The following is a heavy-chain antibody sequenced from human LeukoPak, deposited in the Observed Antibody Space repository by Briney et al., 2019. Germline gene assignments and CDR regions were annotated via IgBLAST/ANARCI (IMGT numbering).Heavy chain of an antibody. J-gene: IGHJ4*02. Sequence: PSETLSLTCTVSGGSISSSSYYWGWIRQPPGKGLEWIGSIYYSGSTYYNPSLKSRVTISVDTSKNQFSLKLSSVTAADTAVYYCARGFGKDGPFDYWGQGTLVTVSS. CDR2: IYYSGST. CDR1: GGSISSSSYY. D-gene: IGHD3-10*01. V-gene: IGHV4-39*07. CDR3: ARGFGKDGPFDY.